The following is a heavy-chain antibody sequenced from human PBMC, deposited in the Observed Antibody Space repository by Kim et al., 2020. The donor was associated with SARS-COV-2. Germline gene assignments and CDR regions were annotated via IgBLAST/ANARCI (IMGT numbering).Heavy chain of an antibody. CDR3: ARVGVYDFWSGYSA. D-gene: IGHD3-3*01. CDR1: GFTFSSYS. V-gene: IGHV3-21*01. CDR2: ISSSSSYI. J-gene: IGHJ5*02. Sequence: GGSLRLSCAASGFTFSSYSMNWVRQAPGKGLEWVSSISSSSSYIYYADSVKGRFTISRDNAKNSLYLQMNSLRAEDTAVYYCARVGVYDFWSGYSAWGQGTLVTVSS.